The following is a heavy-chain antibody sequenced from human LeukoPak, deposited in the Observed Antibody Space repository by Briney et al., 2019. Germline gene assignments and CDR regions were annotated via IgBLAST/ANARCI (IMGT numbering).Heavy chain of an antibody. CDR3: ATIAARPLSGDY. CDR1: GGSISSYY. J-gene: IGHJ4*02. Sequence: SETLSLTCTVSGGSISSYYWSRIRQPPGKGLEWIGYIYYSGSTNYNPSLKSRVTISVDTSKNQFSLKLSSVTAADTAVYYCATIAARPLSGDYWGQGTLVTVSS. V-gene: IGHV4-59*01. CDR2: IYYSGST. D-gene: IGHD6-6*01.